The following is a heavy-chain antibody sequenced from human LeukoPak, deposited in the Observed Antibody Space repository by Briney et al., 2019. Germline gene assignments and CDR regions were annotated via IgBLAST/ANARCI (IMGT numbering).Heavy chain of an antibody. CDR2: INPNTGGI. CDR1: GYTFTVYY. J-gene: IGHJ4*02. V-gene: IGHV1-2*02. D-gene: IGHD4-23*01. Sequence: ASMTVSFKSSGYTFTVYYMHWVRQAPGQGLEWMGWINPNTGGINYAQKFQGRVTMTRDTSISAAYMELSRLRSDDTAVYYCASGGNSVFDYWGQGTLVTVSS. CDR3: ASGGNSVFDY.